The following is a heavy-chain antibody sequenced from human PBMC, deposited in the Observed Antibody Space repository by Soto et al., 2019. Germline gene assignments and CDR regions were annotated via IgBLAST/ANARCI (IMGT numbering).Heavy chain of an antibody. CDR1: GGTFSSYA. Sequence: SVKVSCKASGGTFSSYAISWVRQAPGQGLEWMGGIIPIFGTANYAQKFQGRVTITADESTSTAYMELSSLRSEDTAVYYCARDEASRTLYQYKGGNWFDPWAQGTLVTVDS. CDR3: ARDEASRTLYQYKGGNWFDP. V-gene: IGHV1-69*13. D-gene: IGHD2-8*01. J-gene: IGHJ5*02. CDR2: IIPIFGTA.